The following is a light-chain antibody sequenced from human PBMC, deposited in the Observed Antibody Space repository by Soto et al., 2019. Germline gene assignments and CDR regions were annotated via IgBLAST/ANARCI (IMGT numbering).Light chain of an antibody. V-gene: IGKV3-15*01. CDR1: QSISSK. CDR2: GVS. Sequence: EIVMTQSPATLSVSPGERATLSCRASQSISSKLAWYQQKPGQAPRLLIYGVSTRATGIPVRFSGSGSGTEFTLTITSLQSEDSAVYYCQEYNKWQSITFGGGTKVEIK. J-gene: IGKJ4*01. CDR3: QEYNKWQSIT.